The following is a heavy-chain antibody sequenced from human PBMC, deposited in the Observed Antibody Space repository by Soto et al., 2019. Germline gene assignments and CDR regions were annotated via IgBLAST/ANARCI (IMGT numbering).Heavy chain of an antibody. CDR1: GDTLTSYA. D-gene: IGHD2-15*01. CDR3: ARYRHCSGDSCNYYYIMDL. Sequence: ASVKVSCKDSGDTLTSYARHWVRQAPGQRLEWMGWISACNGNTKYSQKFQGRVTITTDASTGTVYMELSSLRSDDTATYFCARYRHCSGDSCNYYYIMDLWGQGTTVTVSS. CDR2: ISACNGNT. V-gene: IGHV1-3*01. J-gene: IGHJ6*02.